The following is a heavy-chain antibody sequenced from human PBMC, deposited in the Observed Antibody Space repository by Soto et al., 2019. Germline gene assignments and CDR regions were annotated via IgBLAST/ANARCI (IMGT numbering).Heavy chain of an antibody. Sequence: QLQLQESGSGLVKPSQTLSLTCVVSGDSISSGGYSWNWLRQSPGKGLEWIGHTYHSGGTLYNPSLDSRGTISVDKSKNQFSLRLTSVTAADTAVYYCARDSLSGYYFDFWGQGTLVTVSS. D-gene: IGHD3-22*01. CDR3: ARDSLSGYYFDF. V-gene: IGHV4-30-2*06. J-gene: IGHJ4*02. CDR1: GDSISSGGYS. CDR2: TYHSGGT.